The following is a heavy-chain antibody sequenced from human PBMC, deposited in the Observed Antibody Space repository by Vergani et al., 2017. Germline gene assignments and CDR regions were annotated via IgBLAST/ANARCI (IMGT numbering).Heavy chain of an antibody. J-gene: IGHJ4*02. CDR3: AGGRGRTVVVIAIRARHYFDY. CDR1: GGTFSSYA. CDR2: IIPIFGTA. V-gene: IGHV1-69*01. Sequence: QVQLVQSGAEVKKPGSSVKVSCKASGGTFSSYAISWVRQAPGQGLEWMGGIIPIFGTANYAQKFQGRVTITADESTSTAYMELSSLRSEDTAVYYCAGGRGRTVVVIAIRARHYFDYWGQGTLVTVSS. D-gene: IGHD2-21*01.